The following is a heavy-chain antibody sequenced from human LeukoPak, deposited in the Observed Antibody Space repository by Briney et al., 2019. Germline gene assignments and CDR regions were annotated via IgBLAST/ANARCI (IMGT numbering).Heavy chain of an antibody. CDR1: GGSISSGSYY. CDR3: ARGEQQLARDFDY. Sequence: PSETLSLTCTVSGGSISSGSYYWSWIRQPAGKGLEWIGRVYTTGSTNYNPSLKSRVTISLDTSKNQFSLKLSSVTAADTAVYYCARGEQQLARDFDYWGQGTLVTVSS. D-gene: IGHD6-13*01. J-gene: IGHJ4*02. CDR2: VYTTGST. V-gene: IGHV4-61*02.